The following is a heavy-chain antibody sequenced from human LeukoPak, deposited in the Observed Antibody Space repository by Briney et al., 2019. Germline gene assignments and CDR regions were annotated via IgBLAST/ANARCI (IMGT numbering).Heavy chain of an antibody. CDR1: GFTVSSNY. CDR2: IYSGGST. CDR3: AKDRAAAAPVGLDY. V-gene: IGHV3-66*01. D-gene: IGHD6-13*01. Sequence: GGSLRLSCAASGFTVSSNYMSWVRQAPGKGLEWVSVIYSGGSTYYADSVKGRFTISRDNSKNTLYLQMNSLRAEDTAVYYCAKDRAAAAPVGLDYWGQGTLVTVSS. J-gene: IGHJ4*02.